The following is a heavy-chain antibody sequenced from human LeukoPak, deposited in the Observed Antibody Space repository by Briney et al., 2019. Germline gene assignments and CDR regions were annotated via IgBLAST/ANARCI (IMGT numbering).Heavy chain of an antibody. V-gene: IGHV3-30*04. CDR1: GFTFSSYA. CDR3: ARDHELWPQVP. J-gene: IGHJ5*02. CDR2: ISYDGSNK. D-gene: IGHD5-18*01. Sequence: GGSLRLSCAASGFTFSSYAMHWVRQAPGKGLEWVAVISYDGSNKYYADSVKGRFTISRDNSKNTLYLQMNSLRAEDTAVYYCARDHELWPQVPRGQGTLVTVSS.